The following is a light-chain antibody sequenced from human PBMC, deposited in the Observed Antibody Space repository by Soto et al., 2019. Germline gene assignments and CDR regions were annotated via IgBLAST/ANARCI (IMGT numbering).Light chain of an antibody. J-gene: IGKJ5*01. CDR2: DAS. CDR1: QSVSSN. V-gene: IGKV3-11*01. CDR3: QRGDT. Sequence: EIVLTQSPATLSLTPGERATLSCRASQSVSSNLAWFQQKPGQAPRLLIYDASNRATGIAARFSGSGSGTDFTLTISSLVSEDSALYCCQRGDTFVQGTRLEIK.